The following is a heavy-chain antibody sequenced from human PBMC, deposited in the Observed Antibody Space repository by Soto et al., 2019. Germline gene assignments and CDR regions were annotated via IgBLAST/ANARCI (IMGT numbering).Heavy chain of an antibody. CDR2: IYSSGSA. CDR1: GGSIYTYS. CDR3: ATIVGANDY. Sequence: PSETLSLTCTVSGGSIYTYSWTWIRQPAGKGLEWIGHIYSSGSANYNPSLKSRLSMSVDTSKNQFSLKLNSVTAADTAVYYCATIVGANDYWGQGTLVT. J-gene: IGHJ4*02. V-gene: IGHV4-4*07. D-gene: IGHD1-26*01.